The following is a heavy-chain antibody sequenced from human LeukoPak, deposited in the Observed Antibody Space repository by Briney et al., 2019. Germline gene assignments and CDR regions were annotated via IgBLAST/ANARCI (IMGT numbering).Heavy chain of an antibody. D-gene: IGHD6-13*01. Sequence: GGSLRLSCAASGFTFSSYAMSWVRQAPGKGLELVSAISGSGGSTYYADSVKGRFTISRDNSKNTLYLQMNSLRAEDTAVYYCANRIAATGVVYWGQGTLVTVSS. V-gene: IGHV3-23*01. J-gene: IGHJ4*02. CDR3: ANRIAATGVVY. CDR2: ISGSGGST. CDR1: GFTFSSYA.